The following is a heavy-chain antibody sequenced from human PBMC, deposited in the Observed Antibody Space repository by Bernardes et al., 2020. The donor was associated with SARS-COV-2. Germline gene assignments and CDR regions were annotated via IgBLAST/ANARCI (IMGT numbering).Heavy chain of an antibody. CDR1: GFTFSTYE. D-gene: IGHD1-26*01. J-gene: IGHJ5*02. Sequence: GGSLRLSCVASGFTFSTYEMHWVRQAPGKGLEWVAVISYDGSNEYYADSVKGRFTISRDNSKNTLYLQMSSLRPDDTAVYYCARNRRSLTPAYYNLDPWGQGTLVTVSS. V-gene: IGHV3-30*04. CDR3: ARNRRSLTPAYYNLDP. CDR2: ISYDGSNE.